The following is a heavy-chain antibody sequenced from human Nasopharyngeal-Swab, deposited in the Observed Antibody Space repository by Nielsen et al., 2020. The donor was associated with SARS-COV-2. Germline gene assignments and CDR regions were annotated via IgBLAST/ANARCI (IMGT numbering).Heavy chain of an antibody. CDR2: ISYDGSNK. D-gene: IGHD2-15*01. Sequence: GGSLRLSCAASGFTFSSYAMHWVRQAPGKGLEWVAVISYDGSNKYYADSVKGRFTISRDNSKNTLYLQMNSLRAEDTAVYYCARERVAWIVVVVAGREFDPWGQGTLVTRLL. J-gene: IGHJ5*02. V-gene: IGHV3-30-3*01. CDR3: ARERVAWIVVVVAGREFDP. CDR1: GFTFSSYA.